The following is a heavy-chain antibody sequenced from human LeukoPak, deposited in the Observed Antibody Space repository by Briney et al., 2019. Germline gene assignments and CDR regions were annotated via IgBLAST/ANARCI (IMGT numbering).Heavy chain of an antibody. Sequence: GGSLRLSCAASGLTFSNYAMSWVRQAPGKGLEWVSTISGSGDSTYYADSVKGRFTISRDNSKNTLYLQMNSLRAEDTAVYYCARANYDLDYWGQGTLVTVSS. D-gene: IGHD3-3*01. J-gene: IGHJ4*02. CDR2: ISGSGDST. CDR3: ARANYDLDY. V-gene: IGHV3-23*01. CDR1: GLTFSNYA.